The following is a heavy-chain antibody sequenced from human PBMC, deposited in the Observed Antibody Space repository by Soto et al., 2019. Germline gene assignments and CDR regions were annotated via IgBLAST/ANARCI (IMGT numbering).Heavy chain of an antibody. D-gene: IGHD4-17*01. J-gene: IGHJ4*02. Sequence: GASVKVSCKASGYTFTSYAMHWVRQAPGQRLEWMGWINAGNGNTKYSQKFQGRVTITRDTSASTAYMELSSLRSEDTAVYYCARSGPTSNTVGNYFDYWGQGTLVTVSS. CDR3: ARSGPTSNTVGNYFDY. V-gene: IGHV1-3*01. CDR1: GYTFTSYA. CDR2: INAGNGNT.